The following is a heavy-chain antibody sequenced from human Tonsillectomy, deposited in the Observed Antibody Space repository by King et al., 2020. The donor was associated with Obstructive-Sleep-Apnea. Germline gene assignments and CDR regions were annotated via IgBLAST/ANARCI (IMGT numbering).Heavy chain of an antibody. CDR1: GYTFTSYY. D-gene: IGHD5-24*01. J-gene: IGHJ4*02. CDR2: INPSGGST. Sequence: QLVQSGAEVKKPGASVKVSCKASGYTFTSYYMHWVRQAPGQGLEWMGIINPSGGSTSYAQKFQGRVTMTRDTSTSTVYMELSSLGSADTAVYYCASHGVPRDFDYWGQGTLVTVSS. V-gene: IGHV1-46*01. CDR3: ASHGVPRDFDY.